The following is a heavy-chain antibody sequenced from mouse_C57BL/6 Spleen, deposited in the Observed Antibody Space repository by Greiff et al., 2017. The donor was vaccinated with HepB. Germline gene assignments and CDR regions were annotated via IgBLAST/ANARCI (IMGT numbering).Heavy chain of an antibody. Sequence: VQLQQSGAELVRPGASVTLSCKASGYTFTDYEMHWVKQTPVHGLEWIGAIDPETGGTAYNQKFKGKAILTADKSSSTAYMELRSLTSEDSAVYYCTRRGITTVVAPRYFDVWGTGTTVTVSS. D-gene: IGHD1-1*01. CDR2: IDPETGGT. CDR1: GYTFTDYE. J-gene: IGHJ1*03. CDR3: TRRGITTVVAPRYFDV. V-gene: IGHV1-15*01.